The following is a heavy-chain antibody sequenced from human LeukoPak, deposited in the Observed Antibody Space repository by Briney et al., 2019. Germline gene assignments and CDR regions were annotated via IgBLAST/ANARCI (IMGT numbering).Heavy chain of an antibody. CDR2: IYYSGST. J-gene: IGHJ6*02. CDR1: GGSISSYY. D-gene: IGHD1-14*01. V-gene: IGHV4-59*01. Sequence: SETLSLTCTVSGGSISSYYWSWIRQPPGEGLEWIGYIYYSGSTNYNPSLKSRVTISVDTSKNQFSLKLSSVTAADTAVYYCARVSLTDYYPYYYGMDVWGQGTTVTVSS. CDR3: ARVSLTDYYPYYYGMDV.